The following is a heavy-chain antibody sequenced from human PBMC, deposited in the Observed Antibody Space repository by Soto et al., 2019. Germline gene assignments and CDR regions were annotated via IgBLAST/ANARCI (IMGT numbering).Heavy chain of an antibody. Sequence: ASVNVSCKTSGYTITRYGISWVRQAPGQGLEWMGWISAYNGNTNYAQKLQGRVTMTTDTSTSTAYMELRSLRSDDTAVYYCGRVAYSSSWKGPSTGMDVWGQGTTVTVSS. CDR2: ISAYNGNT. J-gene: IGHJ6*02. V-gene: IGHV1-18*01. CDR1: GYTITRYG. CDR3: GRVAYSSSWKGPSTGMDV. D-gene: IGHD6-13*01.